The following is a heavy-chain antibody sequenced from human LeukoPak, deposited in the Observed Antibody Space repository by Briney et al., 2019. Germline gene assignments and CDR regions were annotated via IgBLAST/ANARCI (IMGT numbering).Heavy chain of an antibody. CDR1: GFTFSSYA. D-gene: IGHD2-2*01. CDR2: LSGSGYNT. V-gene: IGHV3-23*01. Sequence: GGSLRLSCAASGFTFSSYAMSWLRQAPGKGLEWVSSLSGSGYNTYYADSVKGRFTISRDNSKNPVYLQMNSLRAEDTAVYYCAKDPYGTRYFDYWGQGTLVTVSS. CDR3: AKDPYGTRYFDY. J-gene: IGHJ4*02.